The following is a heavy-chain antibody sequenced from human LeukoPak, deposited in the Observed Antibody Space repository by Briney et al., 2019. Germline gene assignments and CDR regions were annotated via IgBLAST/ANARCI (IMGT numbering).Heavy chain of an antibody. CDR3: AKATGGYCSSTSCYGYYYYGMDV. CDR1: GFTFSSYS. D-gene: IGHD2-2*01. V-gene: IGHV3-48*01. Sequence: GGSLRLSCAASGFTFSSYSMNWVRQAPGKGLEWVSYISSSSSTIYYADSVKGRFTISRDNAKNSLYLQMNSLRAEDTAVYYCAKATGGYCSSTSCYGYYYYGMDVWGQGTTVTVSS. J-gene: IGHJ6*02. CDR2: ISSSSSTI.